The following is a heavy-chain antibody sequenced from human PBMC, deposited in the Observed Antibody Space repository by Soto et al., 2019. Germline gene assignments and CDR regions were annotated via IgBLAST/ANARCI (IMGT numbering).Heavy chain of an antibody. CDR2: INAGNGNT. D-gene: IGHD2-21*02. J-gene: IGHJ4*02. CDR3: TRDGVVVVTAIIY. Sequence: GASVKVSCKASGYTFTSYAIDWVRQAPGQRLEWMGWINAGNGNTKYSQKFQGRVTITRDTSASTAYMELSSLRSEDTAVYYCTRDGVVVVTAIIYWGQGTLVTVSS. V-gene: IGHV1-3*01. CDR1: GYTFTSYA.